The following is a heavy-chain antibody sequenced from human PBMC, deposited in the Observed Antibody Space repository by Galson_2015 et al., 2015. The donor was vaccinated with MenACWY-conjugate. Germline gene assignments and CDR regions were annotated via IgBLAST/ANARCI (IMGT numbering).Heavy chain of an antibody. Sequence: ETLSLTCTVSGGSVSSGSYYWSWIRQPPGKGLEWIGYIYYSGSTNYNPSLKSRVTISVDTSKNQFSLKLSSVTAADTAVYYCARGRAVVVPAAIRWDYWGQGTLVTVSS. J-gene: IGHJ4*02. CDR2: IYYSGST. CDR3: ARGRAVVVPAAIRWDY. V-gene: IGHV4-61*01. CDR1: GGSVSSGSYY. D-gene: IGHD2-2*01.